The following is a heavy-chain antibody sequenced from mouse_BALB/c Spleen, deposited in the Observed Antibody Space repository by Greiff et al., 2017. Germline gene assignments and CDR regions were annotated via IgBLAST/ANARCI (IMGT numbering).Heavy chain of an antibody. Sequence: EVQLVEPGGGLVKPGGSLKLSCAASGFTFSSYAMSWVRQTPEQRLEWVASISSGGSTYYSDSVKGRFTISRDNARSILYLQMSSLRSEDTAMYYCARGYDFAYWGQGTLVTVSA. CDR1: GFTFSSYA. J-gene: IGHJ3*01. V-gene: IGHV5-6-5*01. CDR3: ARGYDFAY. D-gene: IGHD2-14*01. CDR2: ISSGGST.